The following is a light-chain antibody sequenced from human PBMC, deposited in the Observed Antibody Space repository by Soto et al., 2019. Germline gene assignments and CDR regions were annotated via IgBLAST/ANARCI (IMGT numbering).Light chain of an antibody. V-gene: IGKV1-39*01. Sequence: DIHMTQSPSSLSASIGDRVTLTCRASQSIGTNLNWYQQRPGKAPKLLIYAASSRQSGVSSRFSGGGSGTDFTLSINSLQREDFATYYCQQTYSAPPLFGQGTKVDIK. CDR3: QQTYSAPPL. CDR1: QSIGTN. J-gene: IGKJ1*01. CDR2: AAS.